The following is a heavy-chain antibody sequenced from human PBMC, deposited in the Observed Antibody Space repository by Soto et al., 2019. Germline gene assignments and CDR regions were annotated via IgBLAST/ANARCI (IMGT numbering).Heavy chain of an antibody. CDR2: IRSKANSYAT. Sequence: EVQLVESGGGLVQPGGSLKLSCAASGFTFSGSAMHWVRQASGKGLEWVGRIRSKANSYATAYAVSVKGKFTISRDDSRNTAYLQMNSLNIEDTAVYYCARGVDDVWGAHPKGLDYWGQGTVVTVSS. CDR3: ARGVDDVWGAHPKGLDY. J-gene: IGHJ4*02. V-gene: IGHV3-73*02. CDR1: GFTFSGSA. D-gene: IGHD3-3*01.